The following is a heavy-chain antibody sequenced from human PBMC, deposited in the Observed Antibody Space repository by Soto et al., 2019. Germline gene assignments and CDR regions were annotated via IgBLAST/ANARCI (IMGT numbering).Heavy chain of an antibody. D-gene: IGHD3-10*01. V-gene: IGHV1-3*01. Sequence: QVQLVQSGAEVKKPGASVKVSCKTSGYTFTTYAMHWVRQAPGQRLEWMGWLNAGGGDTKYSQRFQGRVTISRDTSGSTVDMELSSLTPEDTAVYFCARGRVVRGVTTWVPHDFWGQGTLVTVSS. CDR1: GYTFTTYA. CDR3: ARGRVVRGVTTWVPHDF. J-gene: IGHJ4*02. CDR2: LNAGGGDT.